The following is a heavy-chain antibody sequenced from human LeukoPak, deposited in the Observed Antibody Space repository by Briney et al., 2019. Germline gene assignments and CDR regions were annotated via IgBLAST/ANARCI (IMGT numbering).Heavy chain of an antibody. CDR2: IIPIFGTA. Sequence: GASVKVSCKASGGTFSSYAISWVRQAPGQGLEWMGRIIPIFGTANYAQKFQGRVTITTDESTRTAYMELSSLRSEDTAVYYCARDPITMVRGVPNYGYFDYWGQGTLVTVSS. D-gene: IGHD3-10*01. CDR3: ARDPITMVRGVPNYGYFDY. CDR1: GGTFSSYA. J-gene: IGHJ4*02. V-gene: IGHV1-69*05.